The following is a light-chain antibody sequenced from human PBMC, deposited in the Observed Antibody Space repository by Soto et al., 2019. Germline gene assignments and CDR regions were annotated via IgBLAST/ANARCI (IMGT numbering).Light chain of an antibody. CDR1: QSISSNS. Sequence: EMVLTESTGTLSLSPGERATLSCRASQSISSNSLAWYQQKPGQAPRLFIYGASSRATGIPDRFIGSGSGTHFTLTISRLEPEDFALYYCQQYGSSPRISFGQGTRLEIK. V-gene: IGKV3-20*01. CDR3: QQYGSSPRIS. CDR2: GAS. J-gene: IGKJ5*01.